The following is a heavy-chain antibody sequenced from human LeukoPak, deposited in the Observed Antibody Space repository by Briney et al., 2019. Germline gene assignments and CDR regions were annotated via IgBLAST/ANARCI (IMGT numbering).Heavy chain of an antibody. V-gene: IGHV3-23*01. Sequence: GGSLRLSCATSGFTFSNCGMSWVRQAPGKGLQWLSVIGGDGTTYYADSVKGRFTVSRDNSENTLYLQMNSLRAEDTAVYYCAKGPYGLGIYYGMDVWGQGTTVTV. CDR1: GFTFSNCG. D-gene: IGHD3-10*01. CDR2: IGGDGTT. J-gene: IGHJ6*02. CDR3: AKGPYGLGIYYGMDV.